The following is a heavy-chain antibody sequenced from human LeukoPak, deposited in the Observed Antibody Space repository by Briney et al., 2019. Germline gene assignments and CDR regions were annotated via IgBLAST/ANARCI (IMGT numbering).Heavy chain of an antibody. J-gene: IGHJ5*02. CDR1: GGSISSHY. V-gene: IGHV4-59*11. Sequence: PSETLSLTCTVSGGSISSHYWSWIRQPPGKGLEWIGYIYYSGSTNYNPSLKSRVTISVDTSKNQFSLKLSSVTAADTAVYYCARKWGIAAAGTGWFDPWGQGTLVPVSS. CDR3: ARKWGIAAAGTGWFDP. D-gene: IGHD6-13*01. CDR2: IYYSGST.